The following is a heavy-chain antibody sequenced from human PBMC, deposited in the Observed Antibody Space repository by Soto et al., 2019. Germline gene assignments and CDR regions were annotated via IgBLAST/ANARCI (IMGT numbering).Heavy chain of an antibody. Sequence: GGSLRLSCAASGFTFSSYGMHWVRQAPGKGLEWVAVIWYDGSNKYYADSVKGRFTISRDNSKNTLYLQMNSLRAEDTAVYYCARDRSRFLEWLLGYMDVWGKGTTVTVSS. CDR2: IWYDGSNK. J-gene: IGHJ6*03. V-gene: IGHV3-33*01. CDR1: GFTFSSYG. D-gene: IGHD3-3*01. CDR3: ARDRSRFLEWLLGYMDV.